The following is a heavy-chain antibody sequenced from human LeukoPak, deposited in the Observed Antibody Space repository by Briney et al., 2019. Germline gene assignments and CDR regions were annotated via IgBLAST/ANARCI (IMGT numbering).Heavy chain of an antibody. CDR3: AKTVRGVNDAFDI. J-gene: IGHJ3*02. CDR1: GFTFSSYG. D-gene: IGHD3-10*01. CDR2: IGGSGGGP. V-gene: IGHV3-23*01. Sequence: GGSLRLSCAASGFTFSSYGMSWVRQAPGKGLEWVSTIGGSGGGPYYADSVQGRFTISRDNSKNTLYLQMNSLRAEDTAVYNCAKTVRGVNDAFDIWGQGTMVTVSS.